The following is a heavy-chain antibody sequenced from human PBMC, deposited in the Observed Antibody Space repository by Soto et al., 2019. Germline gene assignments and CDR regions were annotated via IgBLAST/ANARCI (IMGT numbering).Heavy chain of an antibody. CDR1: GGTFSSYA. CDR2: IIPIFGTA. D-gene: IGHD6-13*01. Sequence: SVKVSCKASGGTFSSYAISWVRQAPGQGLEWMGGIIPIFGTANYAQKFQGRVTITADESTSTAYMELSSLRSEDTAVYYCAREARGSWSHPPYFDYWGQGTLVTVSS. J-gene: IGHJ4*02. V-gene: IGHV1-69*13. CDR3: AREARGSWSHPPYFDY.